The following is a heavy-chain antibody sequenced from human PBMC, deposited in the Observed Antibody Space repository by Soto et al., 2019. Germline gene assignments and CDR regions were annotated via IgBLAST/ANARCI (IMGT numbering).Heavy chain of an antibody. Sequence: PSEPLSPTSVSSVASTTAYHWSWVRQFHGTGMEWNAYSAYNRNTNYNPSLTSRVTISMATSKNKLSLNLTSVTAADTAVYYCARAMHAGLTHYFDPWGQGTLVTVSS. J-gene: IGHJ5*02. D-gene: IGHD1-26*01. V-gene: IGHV4-59*01. CDR3: ARAMHAGLTHYFDP. CDR2: SAYNRNT. CDR1: VASTTAYH.